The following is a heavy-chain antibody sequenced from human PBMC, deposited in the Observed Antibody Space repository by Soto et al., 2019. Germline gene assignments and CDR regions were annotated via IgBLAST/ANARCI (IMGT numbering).Heavy chain of an antibody. Sequence: GASVKVSCKASGYTFTSYDINWVRQATGQGLEWMGWMNPNSGNTGYAQKFQGRVTMTRNTSISTAYMELSSLRSEDTAVYYCARGDEQWVTTPNGMDVWGQGTTVTVSS. V-gene: IGHV1-8*01. CDR1: GYTFTSYD. CDR3: ARGDEQWVTTPNGMDV. CDR2: MNPNSGNT. J-gene: IGHJ6*02. D-gene: IGHD4-17*01.